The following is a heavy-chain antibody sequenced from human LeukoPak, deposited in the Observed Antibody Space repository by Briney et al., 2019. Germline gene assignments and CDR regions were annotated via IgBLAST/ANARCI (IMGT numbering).Heavy chain of an antibody. J-gene: IGHJ4*02. CDR2: ISYDGSNK. D-gene: IGHD3-22*01. V-gene: IGHV3-30*18. CDR3: AKDEHYYDTSDTTFDY. Sequence: PGRSLRLSCTASGFTFSSYGMHWVRQAPGKGLEWVAFISYDGSNKYYTDSVKGRLTISRDISKSTLYLQMNSLRAEDTAVYYCAKDEHYYDTSDTTFDYWGQGTLVTVSS. CDR1: GFTFSSYG.